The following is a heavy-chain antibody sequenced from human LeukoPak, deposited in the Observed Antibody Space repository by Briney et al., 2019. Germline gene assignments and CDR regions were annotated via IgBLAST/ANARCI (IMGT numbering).Heavy chain of an antibody. Sequence: SVKVSCKASGGTFSSYAISWVRQAPGQGLEWMGGIIPIFGTANYAQKFQGRVTITADESTSTAYMELSSLRSEDTAVYYCARAIPIFGVVNHYYYGMDVWGQGTTVTVSS. D-gene: IGHD3-3*01. CDR3: ARAIPIFGVVNHYYYGMDV. CDR1: GGTFSSYA. CDR2: IIPIFGTA. J-gene: IGHJ6*02. V-gene: IGHV1-69*13.